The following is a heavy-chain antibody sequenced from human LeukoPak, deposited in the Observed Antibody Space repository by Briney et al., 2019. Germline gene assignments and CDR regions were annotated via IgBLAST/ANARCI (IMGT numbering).Heavy chain of an antibody. V-gene: IGHV3-30-3*01. CDR3: ASSTGGDIVVVPAALGAYYFDY. CDR1: GFTFSSYA. Sequence: PGGSLRLSCAASGFTFSSYAMNWVRQAPGKGLEWVAVISYDGSNKYYADSVKGRFTISRDNSKNTLYLQMNSLRAEDTAAYYCASSTGGDIVVVPAALGAYYFDYWGQGTLVTVSS. J-gene: IGHJ4*02. CDR2: ISYDGSNK. D-gene: IGHD2-2*01.